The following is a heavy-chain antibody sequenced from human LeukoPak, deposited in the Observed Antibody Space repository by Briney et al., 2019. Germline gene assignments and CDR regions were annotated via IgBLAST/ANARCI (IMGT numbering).Heavy chain of an antibody. CDR2: INSDGSST. D-gene: IGHD4-17*01. J-gene: IGHJ4*02. Sequence: GGSLRLSCAASGFTFSTYWMHWVRQAPGKGLVWVSRINSDGSSTSYADSVKGRFTISRDNAKNTLYLQMNCLRAEDTAVYYCARDYGEGGYYFDYWGQGTLVTVSS. V-gene: IGHV3-74*01. CDR1: GFTFSTYW. CDR3: ARDYGEGGYYFDY.